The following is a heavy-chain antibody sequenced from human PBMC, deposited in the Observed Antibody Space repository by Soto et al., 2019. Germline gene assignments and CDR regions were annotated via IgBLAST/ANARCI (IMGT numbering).Heavy chain of an antibody. J-gene: IGHJ2*01. CDR2: ISSSSSYI. V-gene: IGHV3-21*01. D-gene: IGHD2-15*01. Sequence: SGAGCGCTYSSYSMNSFHQAPGKGLEWVSSISSSSSYIYYADSVKGRFTISRDNAKNSLYLQMNSLRAEDTAVYYCVREESRIVVVVAATLWYFDLWGRGTLVTVSS. CDR3: VREESRIVVVVAATLWYFDL. CDR1: GCTYSSYS.